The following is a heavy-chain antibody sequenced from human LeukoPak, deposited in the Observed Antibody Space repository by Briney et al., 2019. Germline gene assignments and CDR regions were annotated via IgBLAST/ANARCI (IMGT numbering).Heavy chain of an antibody. V-gene: IGHV3-66*01. CDR3: AREDEVTTTFDY. CDR1: GFTVSSNY. Sequence: PGGSLRLSCAASGFTVSSNYMSWVRQAPGKGLEWVSVIYSGGSTYYADSVKGRFTISRDNSKNTLYLQMHSLRAEDTAVYYCAREDEVTTTFDYWGQGTLVTVSS. D-gene: IGHD1-14*01. J-gene: IGHJ4*02. CDR2: IYSGGST.